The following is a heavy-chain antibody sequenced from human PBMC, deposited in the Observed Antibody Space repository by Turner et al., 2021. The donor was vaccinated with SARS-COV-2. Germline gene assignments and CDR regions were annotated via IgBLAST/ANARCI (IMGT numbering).Heavy chain of an antibody. D-gene: IGHD3-10*01. V-gene: IGHV3-23*01. Sequence: ELHLLESVVVSVPPGCALRLSSAASGLTFSNSALSWVSQETGKGMEWVSTISSSGGTTYYAASVKGRFTISRDNSKNTLYLKMNSLRAGDTALYYCANVGSYFFDYWGQGTLVTVSS. CDR3: ANVGSYFFDY. CDR1: GLTFSNSA. CDR2: ISSSGGTT. J-gene: IGHJ4*02.